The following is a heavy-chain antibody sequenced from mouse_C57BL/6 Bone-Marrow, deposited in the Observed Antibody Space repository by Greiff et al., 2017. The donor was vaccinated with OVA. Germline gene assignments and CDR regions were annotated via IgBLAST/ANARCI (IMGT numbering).Heavy chain of an antibody. V-gene: IGHV1-26*01. J-gene: IGHJ1*03. CDR2: INPNNGGT. Sequence: VQLQQSGPGLVQPGASVKISCKASGYTFTDYYMNWVKQSHGKSLAWIGDINPNNGGTSYNQKFKSRAPLTVDKSSSTAYMLLSSLTSEDSAVYFCARRSNWYFDVWGTGTTVTVSS. CDR3: ARRSNWYFDV. CDR1: GYTFTDYY.